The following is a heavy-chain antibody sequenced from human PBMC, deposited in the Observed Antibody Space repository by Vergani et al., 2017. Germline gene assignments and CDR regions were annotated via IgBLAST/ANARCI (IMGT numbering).Heavy chain of an antibody. D-gene: IGHD5-12*01. CDR2: IYYSGST. J-gene: IGHJ4*02. CDR3: ARETSGIVATGRDY. V-gene: IGHV4-39*01. Sequence: QLQLQESGPGLVKPSETLSLTCTVSGGSISSSSYYWGWIRQPPGKGLEWIGSIYYSGSTYYNPSLKSRVTISVDTSKNQFSLKLSSVTAADTAVYYCARETSGIVATGRDYWGRGTLVTVSS. CDR1: GGSISSSSYY.